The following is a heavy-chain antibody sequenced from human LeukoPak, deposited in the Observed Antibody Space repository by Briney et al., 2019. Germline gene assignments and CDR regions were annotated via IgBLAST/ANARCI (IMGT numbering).Heavy chain of an antibody. CDR1: GFTFKNYA. V-gene: IGHV3-23*01. J-gene: IGHJ4*02. CDR3: AKAPLGRCSGAICYYFDY. D-gene: IGHD2-15*01. Sequence: GGSLRLSCAASGFTFKNYAMSWFRQAPGKGLEWVSAISGSDAGTYYADSVKGRFTISRDNSKNTLYLQMNSLRAEDAAVYYCAKAPLGRCSGAICYYFDYWGQGTLVTVSS. CDR2: ISGSDAGT.